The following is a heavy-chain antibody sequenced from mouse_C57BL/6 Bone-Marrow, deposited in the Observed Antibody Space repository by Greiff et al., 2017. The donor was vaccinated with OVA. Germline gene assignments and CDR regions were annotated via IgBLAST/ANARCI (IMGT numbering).Heavy chain of an antibody. V-gene: IGHV2-6-1*01. CDR2: IWSDGST. Sequence: VKLLESGPGLVAPSQSLSITCTVSGFSLTSYGVHWVRQPPGKGLEWLVVIWSDGSTTYNSALKSRLSISKDNSKSQVFLKMNSLQTDDTAMYYCARHGYGSSSSYWYFDVWGTGTTVTVSS. D-gene: IGHD1-1*01. CDR1: GFSLTSYG. CDR3: ARHGYGSSSSYWYFDV. J-gene: IGHJ1*03.